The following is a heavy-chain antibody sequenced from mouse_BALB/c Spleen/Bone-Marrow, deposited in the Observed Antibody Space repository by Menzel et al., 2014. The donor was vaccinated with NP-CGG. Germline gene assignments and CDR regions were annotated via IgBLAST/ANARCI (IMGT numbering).Heavy chain of an antibody. CDR1: GYTFTSYV. V-gene: IGHV1-14*01. D-gene: IGHD2-1*01. J-gene: IGHJ4*01. Sequence: VQLQQPGPELVKPGASVKMSCKASGYTFTSYVMHWVKQKPGQGLEWIGYINPYNDGTMYNEKFKGKATLTSDKSSSTAYMELSSLTSEDSAVYYCARPGGNYVLYAMDYWGQGTSVTVSS. CDR3: ARPGGNYVLYAMDY. CDR2: INPYNDGT.